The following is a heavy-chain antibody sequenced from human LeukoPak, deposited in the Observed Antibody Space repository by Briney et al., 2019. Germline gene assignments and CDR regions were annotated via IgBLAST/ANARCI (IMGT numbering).Heavy chain of an antibody. Sequence: SETLSLTCAVYGGSFSGYYWSWIHQPPGKGLEWIGEINHSGSTNYNPSLKSRVTISVDTSKNQFSLKLSSVTAADTAVYYCARGRLRSGRFEYFQHWGQGTLVTVSS. J-gene: IGHJ1*01. D-gene: IGHD6-19*01. CDR3: ARGRLRSGRFEYFQH. CDR1: GGSFSGYY. CDR2: INHSGST. V-gene: IGHV4-34*01.